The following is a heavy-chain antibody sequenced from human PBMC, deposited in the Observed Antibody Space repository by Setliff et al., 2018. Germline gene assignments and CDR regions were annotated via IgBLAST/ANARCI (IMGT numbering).Heavy chain of an antibody. CDR3: ARMSGFQYIDV. D-gene: IGHD3-3*01. J-gene: IGHJ6*03. CDR1: GDSISSRRNY. Sequence: PSETLSLTCTVSGDSISSRRNYWGWFRQPAGKELEWIGQIYTSWSTNYNPSLKSRVTISLDTSKNQFPLSLTSVTAEDTAVHYCARMSGFQYIDVWDKGTTVTVSS. V-gene: IGHV4-61*09. CDR2: IYTSWST.